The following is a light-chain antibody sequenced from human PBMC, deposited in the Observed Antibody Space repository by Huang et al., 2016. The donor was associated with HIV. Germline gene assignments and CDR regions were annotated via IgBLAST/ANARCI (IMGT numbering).Light chain of an antibody. CDR1: QSVTRF. V-gene: IGKV1-39*01. CDR3: QQSYTVPYT. J-gene: IGKJ2*01. CDR2: TSS. Sequence: DIQMTQSPSPLSASIGTRVTITCRASQSVTRFLNWYQQKPVKAPKLLIYTSSDLQSGVPSRFSGSGSGTEFTLTINSLQPEDFATYYCQQSYTVPYTFGQGTKLEIK.